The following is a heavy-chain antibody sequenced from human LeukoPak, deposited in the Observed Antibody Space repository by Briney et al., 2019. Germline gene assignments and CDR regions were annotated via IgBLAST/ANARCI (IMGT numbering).Heavy chain of an antibody. CDR3: ARLIGYSSGWYSVPKYYFDY. CDR1: GYTFTSYG. Sequence: GASVKVSCKASGYTFTSYGISWVRQAPGQGLEWMGWISAYNGNTNYAQKLQGRVTMTTDTSTSTAYMELRSLRSDDTAVYYCARLIGYSSGWYSVPKYYFDYWGQGTLVTVSS. D-gene: IGHD6-19*01. CDR2: ISAYNGNT. V-gene: IGHV1-18*01. J-gene: IGHJ4*02.